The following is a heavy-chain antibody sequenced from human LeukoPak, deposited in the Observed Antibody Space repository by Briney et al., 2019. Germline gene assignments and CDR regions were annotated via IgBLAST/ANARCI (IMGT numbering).Heavy chain of an antibody. Sequence: ASVKVSCKASGYTFTGYYMHWVRQAPGQGLEWMGWINPNSGGTNCAQKFQGRVTMTRDTSISTAYMELSRLRSDDTAVYYCARDRTVTVYYYYYMDVWGKGTTVTVSS. D-gene: IGHD4-17*01. CDR2: INPNSGGT. CDR1: GYTFTGYY. CDR3: ARDRTVTVYYYYYMDV. J-gene: IGHJ6*03. V-gene: IGHV1-2*02.